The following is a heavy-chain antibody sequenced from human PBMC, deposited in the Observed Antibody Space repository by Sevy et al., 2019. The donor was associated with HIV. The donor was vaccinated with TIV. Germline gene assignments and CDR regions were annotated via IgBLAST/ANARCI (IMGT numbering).Heavy chain of an antibody. CDR3: AGENAWGRGYS. Sequence: SETLSLTCTVSGGSITSHYWNWIRQPPGKGLEWIANIYYNGDSNYNPSLKSRVTLSLDTSKNQFSLRLRSVTAADTAMYYCAGENAWGRGYSWGQGTLVTVSS. V-gene: IGHV4-59*08. J-gene: IGHJ4*02. CDR2: IYYNGDS. CDR1: GGSITSHY. D-gene: IGHD1-26*01.